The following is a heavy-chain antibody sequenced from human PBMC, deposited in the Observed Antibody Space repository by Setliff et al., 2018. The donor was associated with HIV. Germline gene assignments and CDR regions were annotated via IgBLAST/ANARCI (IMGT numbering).Heavy chain of an antibody. CDR3: ARVALLNDHILTAPEHVDF. J-gene: IGHJ4*02. CDR2: IYHSGST. V-gene: IGHV4-38-2*02. CDR1: GYSISSRYY. D-gene: IGHD3-9*01. Sequence: SETLSLTCTVSGYSISSRYYWGWIRQSPGKGLEWIGSIYHSGSTQYNPSLKSRVTISVDTPKNQFSLRLSSVTAADTAVYYCARVALLNDHILTAPEHVDFWGQGILVTVSS.